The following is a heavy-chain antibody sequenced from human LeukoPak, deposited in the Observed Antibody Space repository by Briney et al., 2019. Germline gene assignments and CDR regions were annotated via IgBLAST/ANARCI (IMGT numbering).Heavy chain of an antibody. D-gene: IGHD5-12*01. V-gene: IGHV1-18*04. CDR3: ARRYSGYAPFDY. J-gene: IGHJ4*02. Sequence: ASVKVSCKASGYTFTSYYMHWVRQAPGQGLEWMGWISAYNGNTNYAQKLQGRVTMTTDTSTSTAYMELRSLRSDDTAVYYCARRYSGYAPFDYWGQGTLVTVSS. CDR1: GYTFTSYY. CDR2: ISAYNGNT.